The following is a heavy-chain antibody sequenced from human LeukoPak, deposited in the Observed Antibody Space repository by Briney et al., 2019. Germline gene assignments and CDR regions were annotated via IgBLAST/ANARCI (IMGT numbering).Heavy chain of an antibody. V-gene: IGHV4-39*01. CDR3: ARRRYYDSSGYLE. D-gene: IGHD3-22*01. J-gene: IGHJ1*01. Sequence: SETLSLTCTIFGDSVSRSDSYWDWIRQPPGKGLEWIGTIYYSGGTYYSPSLKSRVTLSVDMSNNQFSLTLSSVTAADTALYFCARRRYYDSSGYLEWGQGTLVTVSS. CDR2: IYYSGGT. CDR1: GDSVSRSDSY.